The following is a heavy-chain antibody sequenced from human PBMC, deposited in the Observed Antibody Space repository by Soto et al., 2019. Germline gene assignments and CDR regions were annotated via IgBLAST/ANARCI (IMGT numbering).Heavy chain of an antibody. V-gene: IGHV5-51*01. CDR2: IYPGDSDT. CDR3: ARVDTMVRGRYYYYGMDV. D-gene: IGHD3-10*01. Sequence: PGESLKISCKGSGYSFTSYWIVWVRQMPGKXLEWMGIIYPGDSDTRYSPSFQGQVTISADKSISTAYLQWSSLKASDTAMYYCARVDTMVRGRYYYYGMDVWGQGTTVTVSS. CDR1: GYSFTSYW. J-gene: IGHJ6*02.